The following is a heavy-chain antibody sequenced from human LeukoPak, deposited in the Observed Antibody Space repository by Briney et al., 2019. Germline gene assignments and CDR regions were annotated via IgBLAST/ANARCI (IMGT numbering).Heavy chain of an antibody. V-gene: IGHV3-30-3*01. CDR3: ARERGDRGSQGYF. D-gene: IGHD3-10*01. J-gene: IGHJ4*02. Sequence: GGSLRLSCAASGFTFSSYAMHWVRQAPGKGLEWVAVISYDGSNNYYADSVKGRFTISRDNSKNTLYLQMNSLRAEDTAVYYCARERGDRGSQGYFWGQGTLVTVSS. CDR1: GFTFSSYA. CDR2: ISYDGSNN.